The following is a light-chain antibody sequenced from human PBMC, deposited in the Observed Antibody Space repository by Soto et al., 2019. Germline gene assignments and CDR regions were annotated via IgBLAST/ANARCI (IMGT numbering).Light chain of an antibody. CDR3: QQYGTSPIT. J-gene: IGKJ5*01. Sequence: EAVLTQSPGTLSLSPGERATLSCRASQSVSSRYLGWYQQKPGQAPRLLIYGASSRATGIPDRFSGSGSGTDFTLTIGRLEPEDFAVYYCQQYGTSPITFGQGTRLEIK. CDR2: GAS. V-gene: IGKV3-20*01. CDR1: QSVSSRY.